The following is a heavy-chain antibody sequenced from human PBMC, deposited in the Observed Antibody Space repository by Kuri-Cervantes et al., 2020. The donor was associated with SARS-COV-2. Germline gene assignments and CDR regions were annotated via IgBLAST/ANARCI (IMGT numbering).Heavy chain of an antibody. J-gene: IGHJ4*02. CDR1: GFNFSTTD. D-gene: IGHD2-8*01. Sequence: GGSPRLSWTASGFNFSTTDMHWVRQTPGKGLEWVAVISDEGKKKKCVATGKGRFTISRDYSQNTLYLQVKSLKSEDTARYYCAKNRFGVHDFWGQGTLVTVSS. V-gene: IGHV3-30*18. CDR3: AKNRFGVHDF. CDR2: ISDEGKKK.